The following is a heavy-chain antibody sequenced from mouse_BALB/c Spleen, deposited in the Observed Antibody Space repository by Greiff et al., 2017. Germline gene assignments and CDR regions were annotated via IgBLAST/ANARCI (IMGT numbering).Heavy chain of an antibody. D-gene: IGHD1-1*01. CDR3: ARDRGITTVKNYFDY. CDR1: GFSLTSYG. Sequence: VKLVESGPGLVAPSQSLSITCTVSGFSLTSYGVHWVRQPPGKGLEWLGVIWAGGSTNYNSALMSRLSISKDNSKSQVFLKMNSLQTDDTAMYYCARDRGITTVKNYFDYWGQGTTLTVSS. J-gene: IGHJ2*01. V-gene: IGHV2-9*02. CDR2: IWAGGST.